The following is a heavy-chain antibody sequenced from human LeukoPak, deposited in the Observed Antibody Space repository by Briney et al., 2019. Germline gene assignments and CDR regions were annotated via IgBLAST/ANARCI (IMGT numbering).Heavy chain of an antibody. Sequence: SVKVSCKASGGTFSSYAICWVRQAPGQGLEWMGRIIPIFGTANYAQKFQGRVTITTDESTSTAYMELSSLRSEDTAVYYCARDLLGLGLAAAGTENWFDPWGQGTLVTVSS. V-gene: IGHV1-69*05. D-gene: IGHD6-13*01. CDR1: GGTFSSYA. CDR3: ARDLLGLGLAAAGTENWFDP. CDR2: IIPIFGTA. J-gene: IGHJ5*02.